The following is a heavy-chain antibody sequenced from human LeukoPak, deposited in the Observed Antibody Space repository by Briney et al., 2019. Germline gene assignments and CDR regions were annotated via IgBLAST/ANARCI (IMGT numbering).Heavy chain of an antibody. CDR2: ISSSSTYI. D-gene: IGHD1-26*01. CDR3: ARWELLGGYVY. Sequence: GGSLRLSCAASGFTFSSYSMNWVRQAPGKGLEWVSSISSSSTYIYYADSVKGRFTISRDNAKNSVYLQMNSLRAEDTAVYYCARWELLGGYVYWGQGTLVTVS. V-gene: IGHV3-21*01. CDR1: GFTFSSYS. J-gene: IGHJ4*02.